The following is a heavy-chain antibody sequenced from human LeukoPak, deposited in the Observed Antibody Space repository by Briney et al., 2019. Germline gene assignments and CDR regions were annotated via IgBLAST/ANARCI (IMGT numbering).Heavy chain of an antibody. CDR2: ISYSGST. CDR3: ARDGRAGSLFAY. V-gene: IGHV4-59*01. D-gene: IGHD6-19*01. Sequence: SETLSLTCTVSSGSISGYYWSWIRQPPGRGLEWVGYISYSGSTNYNPSLKSRVTISVDTSKNQFSLKLSSVTAADTAIYYCARDGRAGSLFAYWGQGTLVTVSS. CDR1: SGSISGYY. J-gene: IGHJ4*02.